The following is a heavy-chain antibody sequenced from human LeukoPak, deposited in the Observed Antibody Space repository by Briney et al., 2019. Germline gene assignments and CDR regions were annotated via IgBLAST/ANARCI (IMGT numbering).Heavy chain of an antibody. CDR1: GYSFISYW. V-gene: IGHV5-51*01. J-gene: IGHJ3*02. Sequence: GESLKIFCNGSGYSFISYWIGWVLQMPGKGLEWMGIIYPGDSDTRYSPSFQGQVTISADKSISTASLQWRGLKASDSAMYAFASRDYGSGSYSKAAFDIWGQGTMVTVSS. D-gene: IGHD3-10*01. CDR3: ASRDYGSGSYSKAAFDI. CDR2: IYPGDSDT.